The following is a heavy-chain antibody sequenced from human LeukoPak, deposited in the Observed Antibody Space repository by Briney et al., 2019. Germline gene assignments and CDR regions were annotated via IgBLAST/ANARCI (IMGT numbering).Heavy chain of an antibody. CDR3: AKQGCTSATCYLNC. V-gene: IGHV3-23*01. D-gene: IGHD2-2*01. J-gene: IGHJ4*02. Sequence: PGGSLRLSCAASGFTFSSYAMSWVRQAPGKGLEGVSGLSGSGGSTFYADSVRGRFTISRDNSKSTLYLQMNSLRAEDTAMYYCAKQGCTSATCYLNCWGQGTLVTVSS. CDR1: GFTFSSYA. CDR2: LSGSGGST.